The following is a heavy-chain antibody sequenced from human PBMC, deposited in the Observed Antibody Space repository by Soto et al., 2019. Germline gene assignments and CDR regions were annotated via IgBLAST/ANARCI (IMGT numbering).Heavy chain of an antibody. D-gene: IGHD5-18*01. V-gene: IGHV3-23*01. CDR1: GFSFSSYA. Sequence: PGGSLRLSCAGSGFSFSSYAMSWVRQVPEKGLEWVSALSDSGVSPYYADSVKGRFTISRDNSKNTLYLQMDSLRVEDTALYYCAKMTSGSYGRNYGMDVWGQGTTVTVSS. CDR3: AKMTSGSYGRNYGMDV. CDR2: LSDSGVSP. J-gene: IGHJ6*02.